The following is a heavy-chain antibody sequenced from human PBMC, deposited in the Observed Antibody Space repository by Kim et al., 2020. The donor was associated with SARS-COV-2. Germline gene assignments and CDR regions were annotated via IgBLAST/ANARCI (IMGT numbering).Heavy chain of an antibody. J-gene: IGHJ6*02. D-gene: IGHD6-19*01. V-gene: IGHV3-74*01. CDR2: INSDGSST. Sequence: GGSLRLSCAASGFTFSSYWMHWVRQAPGKGLVWVSRINSDGSSTSYADSVKGRFTISRDNAKNTLYLQMNSLRAEDTAVYYCARDLSWAVADSYYYYGMDVWGQGTTVTVSS. CDR3: ARDLSWAVADSYYYYGMDV. CDR1: GFTFSSYW.